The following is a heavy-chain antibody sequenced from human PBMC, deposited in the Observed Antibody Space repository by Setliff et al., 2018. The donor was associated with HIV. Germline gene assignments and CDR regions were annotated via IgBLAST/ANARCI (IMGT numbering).Heavy chain of an antibody. CDR1: GYTFTGYY. Sequence: ASVKVSCKASGYTFTGYYMHWVRQAPGQGLEWMGWINPNNGGTNDAQKFQGRVTMTRDTSISTAYMELSRLRSDDTAVYYCARDYYDSSSYIFLPGLPDYWGQGTLVTVSS. V-gene: IGHV1-2*02. CDR3: ARDYYDSSSYIFLPGLPDY. J-gene: IGHJ4*02. CDR2: INPNNGGT. D-gene: IGHD3-22*01.